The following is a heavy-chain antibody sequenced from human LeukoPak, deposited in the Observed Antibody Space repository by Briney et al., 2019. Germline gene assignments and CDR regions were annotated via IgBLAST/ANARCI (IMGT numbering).Heavy chain of an antibody. CDR1: GYTFTSYY. CDR2: INPSGGST. J-gene: IGHJ4*02. V-gene: IGHV1-46*01. CDR3: SRHVEWGDYYDSSGYPFDY. Sequence: ASVKVSCKASGYTFTSYYMHWVRQAPGQGLEWMGIINPSGGSTNNAQKFHGRVTMTTDTSTSTSYMELRSLTAHATAVYYCSRHVEWGDYYDSSGYPFDYWGQGTLVTVSS. D-gene: IGHD3-22*01.